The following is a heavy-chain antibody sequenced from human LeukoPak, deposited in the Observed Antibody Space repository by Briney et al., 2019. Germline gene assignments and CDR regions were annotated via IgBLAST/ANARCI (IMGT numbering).Heavy chain of an antibody. CDR3: AREGECSSTSCYTRAHNWFDP. Sequence: GGSLRLSCAASGFTFSSYSMNWVRQAPGKGLEWVSYISSSSSTIYYADSVKGRFTISRDNAKNSLYLQMNSLRAEDTAVYYCAREGECSSTSCYTRAHNWFDPWGQGTLVTVSS. J-gene: IGHJ5*02. V-gene: IGHV3-48*01. CDR2: ISSSSSTI. CDR1: GFTFSSYS. D-gene: IGHD2-2*02.